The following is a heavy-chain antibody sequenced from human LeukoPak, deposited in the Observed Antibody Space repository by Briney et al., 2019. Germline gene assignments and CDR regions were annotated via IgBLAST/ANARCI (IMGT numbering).Heavy chain of an antibody. Sequence: ASVKVSCKASGYTFTGYYMHWVRQAPGQGLEWMGWINPNSGGTNYAQKFQGRVTMTRDTSISTAYMELSRLRSDDTAVYYCARGLVNRGPGTYNSRDYWGQGTLIIVSS. J-gene: IGHJ4*02. CDR1: GYTFTGYY. CDR3: ARGLVNRGPGTYNSRDY. D-gene: IGHD1-26*01. V-gene: IGHV1-2*02. CDR2: INPNSGGT.